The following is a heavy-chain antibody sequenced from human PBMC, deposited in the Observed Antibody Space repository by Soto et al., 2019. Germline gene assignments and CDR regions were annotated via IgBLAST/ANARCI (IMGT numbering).Heavy chain of an antibody. V-gene: IGHV3-15*07. J-gene: IGHJ6*02. Sequence: EVQLVESGGGLVKPGGSLRLSCAASGFTFSNAWMNWVRQAPGKGLEWVGRIKSKTDGGTTDYAAPVKGSFTISRDDSKNTLYLQMNSLKTEDTAVYYCTTEISAGEGPVWGDYYYYYGMDVWGQGNTVTVSS. CDR2: IKSKTDGGTT. CDR3: TTEISAGEGPVWGDYYYYYGMDV. CDR1: GFTFSNAW. D-gene: IGHD7-27*01.